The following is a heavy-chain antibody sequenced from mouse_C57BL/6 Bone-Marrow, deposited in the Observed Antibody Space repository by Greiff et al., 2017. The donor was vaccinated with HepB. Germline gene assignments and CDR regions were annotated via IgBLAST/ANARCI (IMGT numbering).Heavy chain of an antibody. CDR2: ISSGSSTI. Sequence: EVKLMESGGGLVKPGGSLKLSCAASGFTFSDYGMHWVRQAPEKGLEWVAYISSGSSTIYYADTVKGRFTISRDNAKNTLFLQMTSLRSEDTAMYYCARMDGYFWFAYWGQGTLVTVSA. V-gene: IGHV5-17*01. D-gene: IGHD2-3*01. J-gene: IGHJ3*01. CDR1: GFTFSDYG. CDR3: ARMDGYFWFAY.